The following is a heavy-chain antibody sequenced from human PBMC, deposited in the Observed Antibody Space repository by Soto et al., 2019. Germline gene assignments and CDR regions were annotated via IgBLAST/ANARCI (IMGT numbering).Heavy chain of an antibody. V-gene: IGHV1-18*04. CDR1: GYTFTSYG. D-gene: IGHD5-18*01. J-gene: IGHJ4*02. Sequence: ASVKVSCKASGYTFTSYGISWVRQAPGQGLEWMGWISAYNGNTNYAQKLQGRVTMTTDTSTSTAYMELRSLRSDDTAVYYCARDEDAAMPNFFDYWGQGTPVTVSS. CDR2: ISAYNGNT. CDR3: ARDEDAAMPNFFDY.